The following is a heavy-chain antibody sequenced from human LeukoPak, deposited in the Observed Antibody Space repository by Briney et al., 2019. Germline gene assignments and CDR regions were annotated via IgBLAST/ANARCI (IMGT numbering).Heavy chain of an antibody. CDR3: AKTHPGNSGYDLDRFDY. V-gene: IGHV3-74*01. CDR1: GFTFRSHW. J-gene: IGHJ4*02. Sequence: GGSLRLSCAASGFTFRSHWMHWVRQAPGKGLVWVSRIKGDESWTNYADSVKGRFTISRDNAKNTLYLQMNSLRAEDTAVYYCAKTHPGNSGYDLDRFDYWGQGTLVTVSS. CDR2: IKGDESWT. D-gene: IGHD5-12*01.